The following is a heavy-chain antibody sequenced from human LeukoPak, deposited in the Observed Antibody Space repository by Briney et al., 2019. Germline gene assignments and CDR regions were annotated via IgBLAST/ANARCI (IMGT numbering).Heavy chain of an antibody. Sequence: SVKVSCKASGGTFSSYAISWVRQAPGQGLEWMGGIIPIFGTANYAQKFQGRVTITTDESTSTAYMELSSLRSEDTAVYYCARHGYDILTGPTTRFDYWGQGTLVTVSS. CDR1: GGTFSSYA. CDR3: ARHGYDILTGPTTRFDY. J-gene: IGHJ4*02. V-gene: IGHV1-69*05. D-gene: IGHD3-9*01. CDR2: IIPIFGTA.